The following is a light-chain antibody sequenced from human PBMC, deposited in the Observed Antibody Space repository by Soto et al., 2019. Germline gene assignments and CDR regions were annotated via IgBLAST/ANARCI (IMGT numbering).Light chain of an antibody. CDR1: SSDVGGYKY. V-gene: IGLV2-11*01. CDR2: GNS. Sequence: QSALTQPRSVSGSPGQSVTISCTGTSSDVGGYKYVSWYQQHPGKAPKLLIFGNSHRPSGVPDRFFGSKSGTSASLAITGLQAEDEADYYCQSYDRSLSGSVFGGGTKVTVL. CDR3: QSYDRSLSGSV. J-gene: IGLJ3*02.